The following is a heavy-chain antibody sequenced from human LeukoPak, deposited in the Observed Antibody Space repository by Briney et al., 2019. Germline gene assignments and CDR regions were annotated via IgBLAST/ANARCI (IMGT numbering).Heavy chain of an antibody. CDR2: IYTSGSS. V-gene: IGHV4-4*07. D-gene: IGHD6-19*01. CDR3: AREVASGWYPYYFDY. CDR1: GGSISSYY. J-gene: IGHJ4*02. Sequence: SETLSLTCTVSGGSISSYYWSWIRQPAGKGLEWIGRIYTSGSSKYNPSLKSRVTMSVDTSENQFSLKLSSVTAAYTAVYYCAREVASGWYPYYFDYWGQGTLVTVSS.